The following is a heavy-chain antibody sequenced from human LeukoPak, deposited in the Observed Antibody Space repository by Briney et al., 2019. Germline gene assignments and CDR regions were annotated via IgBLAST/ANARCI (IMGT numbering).Heavy chain of an antibody. CDR2: IYPGDSDT. CDR1: GYSFTTYW. D-gene: IGHD4/OR15-4a*01. V-gene: IGHV5-51*01. Sequence: GESLKISCEGSGYSFTTYWIGWVRQMPGKGLEWMGVIYPGDSDTRYSPSFQGQVTISADKSISTAYLQWSSLKASDTAIYCCARRGALGYFDYWGQGTLVTVSS. CDR3: ARRGALGYFDY. J-gene: IGHJ4*02.